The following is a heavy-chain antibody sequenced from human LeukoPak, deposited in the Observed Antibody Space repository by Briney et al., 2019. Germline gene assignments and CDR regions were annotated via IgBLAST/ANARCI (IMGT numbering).Heavy chain of an antibody. Sequence: GGSLRLSCAASGFTVSNNYMSWVRQAPGKGLEWVSVIYSGGSTYYADSVKGRFTISRDSSKNTLYLQMNSLRAEDTAVYYCARDSLGMSTLDSWGQGTLVTVSS. J-gene: IGHJ4*02. V-gene: IGHV3-53*01. CDR3: ARDSLGMSTLDS. CDR1: GFTVSNNY. CDR2: IYSGGST. D-gene: IGHD5/OR15-5a*01.